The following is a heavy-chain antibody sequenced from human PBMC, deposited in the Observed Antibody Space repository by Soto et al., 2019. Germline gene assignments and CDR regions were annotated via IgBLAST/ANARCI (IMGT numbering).Heavy chain of an antibody. CDR2: IIESGGTT. D-gene: IGHD3-3*01. CDR3: ARDRSLIFAVPPYGMDV. V-gene: IGHV3-48*03. Sequence: PXGSLRLSCTVSGFTFSSHEMNWVRQAPGRGPEWVAKIIESGGTTSYADSVRGRFTITRDNARDSLYMHMNSLRAEDSAVYYCARDRSLIFAVPPYGMDVWGQGTTATVSS. J-gene: IGHJ6*02. CDR1: GFTFSSHE.